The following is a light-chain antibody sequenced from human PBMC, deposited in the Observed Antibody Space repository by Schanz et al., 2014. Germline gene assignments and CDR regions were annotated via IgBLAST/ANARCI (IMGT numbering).Light chain of an antibody. J-gene: IGKJ5*01. Sequence: EIVLTQSPPTLSLSPGERATLSCRASQSVTSSYLAWYQQKPGQAPRLLIYAASTRATGIPARFSGSGSGPEFTLTISSLQSEDFAVYYCQQYLNWPITFGQGTRLEIK. CDR2: AAS. CDR3: QQYLNWPIT. V-gene: IGKV3-15*01. CDR1: QSVTSSY.